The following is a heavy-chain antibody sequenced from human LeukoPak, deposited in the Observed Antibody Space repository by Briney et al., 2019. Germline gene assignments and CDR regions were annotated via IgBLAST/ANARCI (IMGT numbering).Heavy chain of an antibody. D-gene: IGHD6-13*01. CDR3: ARAAAAAGRWYYFDY. J-gene: IGHJ4*02. CDR1: GGTFNSYG. CDR2: IVPIFGTT. V-gene: IGHV1-69*13. Sequence: ASVKVSCKASGGTFNSYGFSWVRQAPGQGLEWMGGIVPIFGTTNYAQRFQGRVTITADEPTTTAYMELSSLRSEDTAVYYCARAAAAAGRWYYFDYWGQGTLVTVSP.